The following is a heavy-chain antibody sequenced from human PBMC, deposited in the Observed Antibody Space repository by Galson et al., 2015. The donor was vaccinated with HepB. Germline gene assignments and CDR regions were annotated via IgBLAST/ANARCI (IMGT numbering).Heavy chain of an antibody. CDR2: IKQDGSQE. V-gene: IGHV3-7*05. Sequence: SLRLSCAASGFTFNSYWMNWVRQAPGKGLEWVANIKQDGSQEYYVDSVKGRFTISRDNAQNSLNLQMNSLRAEDTAVYYCAGGEGWLIRSWGQGTLVTVSS. D-gene: IGHD6-19*01. CDR3: AGGEGWLIRS. J-gene: IGHJ5*02. CDR1: GFTFNSYW.